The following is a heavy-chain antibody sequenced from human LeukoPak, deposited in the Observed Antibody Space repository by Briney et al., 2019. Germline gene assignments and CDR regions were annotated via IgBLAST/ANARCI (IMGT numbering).Heavy chain of an antibody. D-gene: IGHD2-15*01. Sequence: GGSLRLSCTTSGFTFNSYGMHWVRQAPGKGLEWVTVIWYDGSNKYYAGSVKGRFTISRDNSKNTLYLQMNSLRAEDTAVYYCARGSGGYYNWFDPWGQGTLVTVSS. CDR2: IWYDGSNK. CDR1: GFTFNSYG. V-gene: IGHV3-33*01. CDR3: ARGSGGYYNWFDP. J-gene: IGHJ5*02.